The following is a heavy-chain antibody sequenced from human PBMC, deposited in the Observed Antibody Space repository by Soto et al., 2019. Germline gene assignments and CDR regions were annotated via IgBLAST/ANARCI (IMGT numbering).Heavy chain of an antibody. CDR2: IGTAGDT. CDR1: GFTFSSYD. CDR3: ARGGRNAAAGAFDI. V-gene: IGHV3-13*01. J-gene: IGHJ3*02. Sequence: PGGSLRLSCAASGFTFSSYDMHWVRQATGKGLEWVSAIGTAGDTYYPGSVKGRFTISRENAKNSLYLQMNSLRAGDTAVYYCARGGRNAAAGAFDIWGQGTMVTVS. D-gene: IGHD6-13*01.